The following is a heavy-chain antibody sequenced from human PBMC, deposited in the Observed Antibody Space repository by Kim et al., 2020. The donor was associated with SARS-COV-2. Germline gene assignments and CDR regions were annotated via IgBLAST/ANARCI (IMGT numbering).Heavy chain of an antibody. CDR3: ARTTYRPSYYFDY. CDR2: TSDGGTT. V-gene: IGHV4-59*13. Sequence: SETLSLTCTVSGESFSNNFWSWIRQAPGKGLERIVSTSDGGTTNYSPSLRSRLSVSIDPSQNRFLLTLHSVTAADTAVYFCARTTYRPSYYFDYWGQGALVTVSS. J-gene: IGHJ4*02. D-gene: IGHD1-1*01. CDR1: GESFSNNF.